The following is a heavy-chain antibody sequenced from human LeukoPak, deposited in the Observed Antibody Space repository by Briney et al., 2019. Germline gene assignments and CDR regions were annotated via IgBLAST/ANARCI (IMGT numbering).Heavy chain of an antibody. CDR2: IGSRSTSI. CDR3: ARESSESFDI. V-gene: IGHV3-21*01. J-gene: IGHJ3*02. CDR1: GFTFTSHS. Sequence: PGGSLRLSCAASGFTFTSHSMNWVRQAPGKGLEWVSSIGSRSTSIYYADSVKGRFTISRDNAKNSLYLQMNSLRAEDTAVYYCARESSESFDIWGQGTMVTVYS. D-gene: IGHD6-25*01.